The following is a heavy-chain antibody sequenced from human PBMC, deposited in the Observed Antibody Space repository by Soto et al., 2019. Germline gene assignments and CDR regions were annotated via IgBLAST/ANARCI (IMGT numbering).Heavy chain of an antibody. Sequence: SETLSLTCAVSGDSISSSNWWTWVRQPPGKGLEWIGDIYPTGITNSNPSLTSRVTMSIDKSKSQFSLKLTSVTAADTAVYYCARHSASGLYYSFALEVWGERTTGTVSS. V-gene: IGHV4-4*02. CDR2: IYPTGIT. J-gene: IGHJ6*01. D-gene: IGHD6-13*01. CDR3: ARHSASGLYYSFALEV. CDR1: GDSISSSNW.